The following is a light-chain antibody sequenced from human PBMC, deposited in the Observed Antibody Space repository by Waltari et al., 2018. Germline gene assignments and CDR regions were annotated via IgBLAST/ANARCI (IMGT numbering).Light chain of an antibody. CDR1: SGHSSNI. J-gene: IGLJ3*02. V-gene: IGLV4-69*01. CDR2: VNSDGSH. CDR3: QTGGHGTWV. Sequence: QLVLTQSPSASASLGASVKLTCTLSSGHSSNIIAWLQQQPEKGPRYLMKVNSDGSHSKGDGLPDRFSGSSSGAERYLTISRVQSEDEADYYCQTGGHGTWVFGGGTTLTVL.